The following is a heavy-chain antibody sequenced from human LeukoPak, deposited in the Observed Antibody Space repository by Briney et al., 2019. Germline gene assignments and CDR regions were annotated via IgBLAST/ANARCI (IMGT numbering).Heavy chain of an antibody. CDR3: AREITRYSSSWSPYFDY. CDR2: IIPIFGTA. Sequence: GASVKVSCKASGGTFSSYAISWVRQAPGQGLEWMGGIIPIFGTANYAQKFQGRVTITADESTSTAYMELSSLRSEDTAVYYCAREITRYSSSWSPYFDYWGQGTLVTVSS. D-gene: IGHD6-13*01. J-gene: IGHJ4*02. CDR1: GGTFSSYA. V-gene: IGHV1-69*13.